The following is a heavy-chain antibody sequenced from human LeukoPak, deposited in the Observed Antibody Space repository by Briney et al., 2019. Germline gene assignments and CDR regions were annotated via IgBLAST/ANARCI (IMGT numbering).Heavy chain of an antibody. CDR2: IKQDGSEK. V-gene: IGHV3-7*03. D-gene: IGHD3-3*01. CDR1: GFTFSSCW. CDR3: ARDYYDFWSGYFDY. Sequence: GSLRLSCAASGFTFSSCWMSWVRQAPGKGLEWVANIKQDGSEKYYVDSVKGRFTISRDNAKNSLYLQMNSLRAEDTAVYYCARDYYDFWSGYFDYWGQGTLVTVSS. J-gene: IGHJ4*02.